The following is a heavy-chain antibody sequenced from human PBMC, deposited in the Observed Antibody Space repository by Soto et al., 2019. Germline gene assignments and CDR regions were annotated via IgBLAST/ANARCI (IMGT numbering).Heavy chain of an antibody. CDR2: ISAYNGNT. V-gene: IGHV1-18*04. Sequence: ASVKVSCKASCYTFASYGISWVRQARVQGLEWMGWISAYNGNTNYAQKLQGRFTMTTDTSTSTAYMELRSLRSDDTAAYYCARDPNIVVVVAATCWFDPWGQGTLVTVSS. CDR3: ARDPNIVVVVAATCWFDP. D-gene: IGHD2-15*01. J-gene: IGHJ5*02. CDR1: CYTFASYG.